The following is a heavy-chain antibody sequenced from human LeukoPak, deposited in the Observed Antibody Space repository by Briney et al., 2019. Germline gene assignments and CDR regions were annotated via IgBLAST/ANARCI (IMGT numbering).Heavy chain of an antibody. CDR3: ATRPAGPRQDHDY. V-gene: IGHV4-39*01. CDR2: IYYSGST. Sequence: SETLSLTCTVSGGSISSSSYYWGWIRQPPGKWLEWIGSIYYSGSTYYNPSLKSRVTISVDTSKNQFSLKLSSVTAADTAVYYCATRPAGPRQDHDYWGQGTLVTVSS. D-gene: IGHD2-2*01. CDR1: GGSISSSSYY. J-gene: IGHJ4*02.